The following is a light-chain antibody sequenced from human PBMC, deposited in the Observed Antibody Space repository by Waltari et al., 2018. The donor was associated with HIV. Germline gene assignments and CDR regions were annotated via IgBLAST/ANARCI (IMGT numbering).Light chain of an antibody. Sequence: VITQSSDSLALPLGERATITCKSSQSVFSSPKNKSYLTWYQQRPGLPPKVLIYWASTRGSGVPERFSGSGSGTDVTLTISNLQAEDVALYYCHQSYSNPVTFGGGTRVAIK. CDR2: WAS. V-gene: IGKV4-1*01. CDR1: QSVFSSPKNKSY. CDR3: HQSYSNPVT. J-gene: IGKJ4*01.